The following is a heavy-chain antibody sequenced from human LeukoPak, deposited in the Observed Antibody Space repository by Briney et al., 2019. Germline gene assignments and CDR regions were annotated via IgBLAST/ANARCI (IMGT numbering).Heavy chain of an antibody. CDR2: ISSSGST. D-gene: IGHD3-10*01. CDR3: AREWFGEYLGYYYMDV. J-gene: IGHJ6*03. Sequence: SETLSLTCTVSGDSISSGDYYWSWIRQPAGKGLEWIGRISSSGSTNYNPSLKSRVTISVDTSKNQFSLKLSSVTAADTAVYFCAREWFGEYLGYYYMDVWGKGTTVTIS. CDR1: GDSISSGDYY. V-gene: IGHV4-61*02.